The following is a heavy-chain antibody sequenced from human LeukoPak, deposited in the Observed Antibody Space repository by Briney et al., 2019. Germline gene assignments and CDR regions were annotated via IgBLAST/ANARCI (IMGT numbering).Heavy chain of an antibody. D-gene: IGHD4-17*01. CDR2: IYYSGST. CDR1: GGSISSGGYY. V-gene: IGHV4-31*03. CDR3: ARGYLSNDYGDPNYFGY. J-gene: IGHJ4*02. Sequence: SETLSLTCTVSGGSISSGGYYWSWIRQHPGKGLEWIGYIYYSGSTYYNPSLKSRVTISVDTSKNQFSLKLSSVTAADTAVYYCARGYLSNDYGDPNYFGYWGQGTLVTVSS.